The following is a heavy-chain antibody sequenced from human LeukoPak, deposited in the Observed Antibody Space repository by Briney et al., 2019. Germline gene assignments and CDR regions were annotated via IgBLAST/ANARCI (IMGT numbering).Heavy chain of an antibody. J-gene: IGHJ4*02. CDR3: ARAGLYSTSGLEY. CDR1: GFTFSSYA. D-gene: IGHD2-2*01. CDR2: ISAGSTYM. Sequence: GGSLRLSCAASGFTFSSYAMSWVRQAPWKGLEWVSAISAGSTYMYYADSVKGRFTISRDNAKNSLYLQMDNLRADDTAVYYCARAGLYSTSGLEYWGQGTLVTVSS. V-gene: IGHV3-21*06.